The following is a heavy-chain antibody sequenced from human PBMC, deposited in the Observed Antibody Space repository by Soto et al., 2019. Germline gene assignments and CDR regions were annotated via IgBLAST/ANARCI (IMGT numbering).Heavy chain of an antibody. Sequence: EVQLVESGGGLVQPGGSLRLSCAASGLIFSNYRMHWVRQVPGKGLVWVSCISTDGSITNYADSVKGRFTVSRDNAKNTLYLQMNSLRAEDTAVYYCARDTDGLPYGGQGTMVTVSS. V-gene: IGHV3-74*01. CDR1: GLIFSNYR. CDR3: ARDTDGLPY. CDR2: ISTDGSIT. J-gene: IGHJ4*02.